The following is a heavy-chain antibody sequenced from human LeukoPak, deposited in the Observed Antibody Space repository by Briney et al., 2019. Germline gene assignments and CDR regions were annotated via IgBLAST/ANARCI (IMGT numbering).Heavy chain of an antibody. Sequence: PSETLSLTCTVSGGSISTYYWSWIRQPPGKGQEWIGHIYYSGSTNYNPSLKSRVTISVDTSKKQFSLKLSSVTAADTAVYYCARLRSSTRSTPFDYWGQGTLVTVSS. V-gene: IGHV4-59*01. D-gene: IGHD2-2*01. CDR3: ARLRSSTRSTPFDY. CDR1: GGSISTYY. CDR2: IYYSGST. J-gene: IGHJ4*02.